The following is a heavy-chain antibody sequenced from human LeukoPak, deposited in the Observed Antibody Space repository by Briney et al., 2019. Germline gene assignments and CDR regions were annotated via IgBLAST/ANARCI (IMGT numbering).Heavy chain of an antibody. CDR3: ARWGLVAPGTYYYYYMDV. J-gene: IGHJ6*03. Sequence: AASVKVSCKASGYTFTSYGVSWVRQAPGQGLEWMGWINPYNGDTHYAQNLQGRLTMTTDTSTSMAFMELRSLRPDDTAVYFCARWGLVAPGTYYYYYMDVWGRGTTVTVSS. CDR2: INPYNGDT. D-gene: IGHD2-2*01. V-gene: IGHV1-18*01. CDR1: GYTFTSYG.